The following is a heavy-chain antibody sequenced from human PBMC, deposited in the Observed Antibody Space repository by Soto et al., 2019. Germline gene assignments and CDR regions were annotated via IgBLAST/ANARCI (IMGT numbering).Heavy chain of an antibody. CDR3: ARQVDALEQGDSYDF. CDR2: IYTSGST. D-gene: IGHD1-1*01. Sequence: SETLSFTWTVGGGSISRNYWSWIRQPAGTGLEWMGRIYTSGSTNSSPSLKGRVTMSVDTCKSQLSLKLSSVTAADTAVYYCARQVDALEQGDSYDFWRQGTMGTV. CDR1: GGSISRNY. J-gene: IGHJ3*01. V-gene: IGHV4-4*07.